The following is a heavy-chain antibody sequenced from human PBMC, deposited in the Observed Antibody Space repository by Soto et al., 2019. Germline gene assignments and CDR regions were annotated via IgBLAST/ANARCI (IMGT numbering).Heavy chain of an antibody. J-gene: IGHJ6*02. CDR3: AKDFDTARPGGVYGMDV. CDR2: ISWDGGST. Sequence: GGSLRLSCAASGFTFDDYTMHWVRQAPGKGLEWVSLISWDGGSTYYADSVKGRFTISRENSKNSLYLQMNSLRTEDTALYYCAKDFDTARPGGVYGMDVWGQGTTVTVSS. CDR1: GFTFDDYT. V-gene: IGHV3-43*01. D-gene: IGHD6-6*01.